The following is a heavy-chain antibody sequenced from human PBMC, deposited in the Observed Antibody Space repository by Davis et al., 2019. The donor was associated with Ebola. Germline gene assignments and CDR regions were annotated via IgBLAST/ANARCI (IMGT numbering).Heavy chain of an antibody. CDR3: ARGGRFVDNSGNYQYFYGVDV. J-gene: IGHJ6*02. D-gene: IGHD3-16*02. V-gene: IGHV3-74*01. Sequence: HTGGSLRLSCAASGFPFSDYWMHWVRQAPGKGLVWVSRINIDGSRTSYADSVKGRFTISRDNAKNTLYLQMNSLRAEDTAVYYCARGGRFVDNSGNYQYFYGVDVWGQGTTVTVSS. CDR2: INIDGSRT. CDR1: GFPFSDYW.